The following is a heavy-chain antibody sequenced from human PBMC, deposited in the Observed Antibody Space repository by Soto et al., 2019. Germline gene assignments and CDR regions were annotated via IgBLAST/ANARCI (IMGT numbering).Heavy chain of an antibody. J-gene: IGHJ4*02. D-gene: IGHD3-16*01. Sequence: LEWVSAISGSGGSTYYADSVKGRFTISRDNSKNTLYLQMNSLRAEDTAVYYCAKEANRDNQEVLLGGYYFDYWGQGTLVTVSS. V-gene: IGHV3-23*01. CDR3: AKEANRDNQEVLLGGYYFDY. CDR2: ISGSGGST.